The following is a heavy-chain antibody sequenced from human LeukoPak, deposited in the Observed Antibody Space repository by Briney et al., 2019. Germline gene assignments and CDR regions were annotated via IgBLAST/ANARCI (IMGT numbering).Heavy chain of an antibody. J-gene: IGHJ4*02. CDR1: GYTFTSYG. V-gene: IGHV1-18*01. CDR2: ISAYNGHT. Sequence: ASVKVSCKASGYTFTSYGISWVRQAPGQGLEWRGRISAYNGHTNYAKKLQGRVTMTTDTSPSTAYMELRSLRSDDTAVYYCARGPNYGDNFQYFAYWGQGTLVTVPS. D-gene: IGHD4-17*01. CDR3: ARGPNYGDNFQYFAY.